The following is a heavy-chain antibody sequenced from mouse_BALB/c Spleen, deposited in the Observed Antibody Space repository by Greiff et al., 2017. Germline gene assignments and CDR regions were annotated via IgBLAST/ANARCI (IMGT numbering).Heavy chain of an antibody. CDR1: GYTFTDYA. Sequence: QVQLKQSGAELVRPGVSVKISCKGSGYTFTDYAMHWVKQSHAKSLEWIGVISTYYGDASYNQKFKGKATMTVDKSSSTAYMELARLTSEDSAIYYCARDDYEFAYWGQGTLVTVSA. V-gene: IGHV1S137*01. J-gene: IGHJ3*01. CDR2: ISTYYGDA. CDR3: ARDDYEFAY. D-gene: IGHD2-4*01.